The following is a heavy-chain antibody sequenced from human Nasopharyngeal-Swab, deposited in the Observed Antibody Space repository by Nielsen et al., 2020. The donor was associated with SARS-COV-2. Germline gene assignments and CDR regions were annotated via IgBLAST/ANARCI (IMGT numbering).Heavy chain of an antibody. CDR3: ARGYSSSWYFCWFDP. D-gene: IGHD6-13*01. CDR1: GGSFSGYY. CDR2: INHSGST. J-gene: IGHJ5*02. Sequence: SETLSLTCAVYGGSFSGYYWSWLRQPPGKGLEWIGEINHSGSTNYNPSLKSRVTISVDTSKNQFSLKLSSVTAADTAVYYCARGYSSSWYFCWFDPWGQGTLVTVSS. V-gene: IGHV4-34*01.